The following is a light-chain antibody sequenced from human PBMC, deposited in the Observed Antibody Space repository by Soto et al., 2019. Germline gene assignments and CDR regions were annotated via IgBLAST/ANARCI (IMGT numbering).Light chain of an antibody. CDR1: QGIRID. J-gene: IGKJ1*01. Sequence: DIQMTQSPSSLSASVGDRVTITCRASQGIRIDLGWYQQKPGKAPKRLIYAASSLQSGVPSRFSGSGSGTEFTLTISSLQPEDFATYYCQQYHRYSTFGQGTKVDIK. CDR3: QQYHRYST. CDR2: AAS. V-gene: IGKV1-17*01.